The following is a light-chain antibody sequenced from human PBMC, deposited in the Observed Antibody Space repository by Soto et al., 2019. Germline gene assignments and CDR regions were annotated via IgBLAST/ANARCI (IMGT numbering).Light chain of an antibody. Sequence: DLRITQSPCSLSASVGDRVNITCRTSHNIXMYLTRYQHKPGKAPDLLIANXSNLDRGGPSRLSGSGSATDFTLTITSLQPEDFATYYCQQSYSTPQTFGQGTRLEIK. V-gene: IGKV1-39*01. J-gene: IGKJ5*01. CDR2: NXS. CDR3: QQSYSTPQT. CDR1: HNIXMY.